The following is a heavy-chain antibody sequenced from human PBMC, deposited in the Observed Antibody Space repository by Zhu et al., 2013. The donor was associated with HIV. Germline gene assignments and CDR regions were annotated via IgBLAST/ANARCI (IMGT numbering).Heavy chain of an antibody. CDR3: ARVGYYDSSGYYYGMDV. Sequence: QVQLVQSGAEVKKPGSSVKVSCKASGGTFSSYAISWVRQAPGQGLEWMGGIIPIFGTANYAQKFQGRVTITADKSTSTAYMELSSLRSEDTAVYYCARVGYYDSSGYYYGMDVWGQGTTVTVSS. CDR1: GGTFSSYA. D-gene: IGHD3-22*01. V-gene: IGHV1-69*06. J-gene: IGHJ6*02. CDR2: IIPIFGTA.